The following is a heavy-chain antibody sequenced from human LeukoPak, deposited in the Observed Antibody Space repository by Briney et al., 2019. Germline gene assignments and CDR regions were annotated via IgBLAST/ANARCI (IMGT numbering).Heavy chain of an antibody. Sequence: GGSLRLSCAASGFTFSNYWMRWVRQAPGKGLEWVANIKQDGTEKYYVDSVKGRFTISRDNAKNTLYLQMNSLRAEDTAVYYCAKDQAVAGTSLLGYWGQGTLVTVSS. J-gene: IGHJ4*02. CDR3: AKDQAVAGTSLLGY. D-gene: IGHD6-19*01. V-gene: IGHV3-7*01. CDR2: IKQDGTEK. CDR1: GFTFSNYW.